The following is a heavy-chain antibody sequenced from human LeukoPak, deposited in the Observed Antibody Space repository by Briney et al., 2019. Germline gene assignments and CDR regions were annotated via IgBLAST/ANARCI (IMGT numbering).Heavy chain of an antibody. D-gene: IGHD6-6*01. CDR3: ARTAEYSTIYFDL. Sequence: KPSETLSLTCTVSGGSISSGDYYWSWIRQPPGKGLEWIGYIYYSGSTYYNPSLKSRVTISVDTSKNQFSLKLSSVTAADTAVYYYARTAEYSTIYFDLWGRGTLVTVSS. CDR2: IYYSGST. V-gene: IGHV4-30-4*08. CDR1: GGSISSGDYY. J-gene: IGHJ2*01.